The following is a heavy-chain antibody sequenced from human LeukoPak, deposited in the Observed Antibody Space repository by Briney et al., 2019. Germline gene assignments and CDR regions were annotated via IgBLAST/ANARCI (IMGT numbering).Heavy chain of an antibody. J-gene: IGHJ2*01. CDR3: AIAAYSGSYYPDHWYFDL. V-gene: IGHV4-39*01. CDR2: IYYSGST. D-gene: IGHD1-26*01. Sequence: SETLSLTSSVSGGSISSSNYYWGWIRQPPGKGLEWIGIIYYSGSTSYNPSLKSRVTISIDTSKNQFSLKLSSVTAADTAVYYCAIAAYSGSYYPDHWYFDLWGRGTLVTVSS. CDR1: GGSISSSNYY.